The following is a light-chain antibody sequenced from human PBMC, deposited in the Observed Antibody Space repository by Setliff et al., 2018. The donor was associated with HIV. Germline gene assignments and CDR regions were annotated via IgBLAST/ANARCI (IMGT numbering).Light chain of an antibody. J-gene: IGLJ1*01. CDR2: EVS. V-gene: IGLV2-14*01. CDR1: SRDGGGYNY. CDR3: SSFTCSSTYV. Sequence: FALTQPASGSRSPGQSIAISCTGTSRDGGGYNYVSWYQQHPGKAPQLLIYEVSNRPSGVSNRFSGSKSGNTASLTISGLQAEGEADYYCSSFTCSSTYVFGSGTKVTVL.